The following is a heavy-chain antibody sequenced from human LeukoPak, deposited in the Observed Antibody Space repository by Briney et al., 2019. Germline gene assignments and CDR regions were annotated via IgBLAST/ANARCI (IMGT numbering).Heavy chain of an antibody. V-gene: IGHV3-30*04. CDR3: VRGGGNAVAGEVDY. CDR2: ISYDGSNK. Sequence: GRSLRLSCAASGFTFSSYAMHWVRQAPGKGLEWVAVISYDGSNKYYADSVKGRFTISRDNSKNTLYLQMNSLRAEDTAVYYCVRGGGNAVAGEVDYWGQGTLVTVSS. D-gene: IGHD6-19*01. CDR1: GFTFSSYA. J-gene: IGHJ4*02.